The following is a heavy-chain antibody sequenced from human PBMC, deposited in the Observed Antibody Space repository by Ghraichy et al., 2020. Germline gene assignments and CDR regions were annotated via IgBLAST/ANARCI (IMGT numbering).Heavy chain of an antibody. J-gene: IGHJ4*02. Sequence: SETLSLTCTVSGGSISSYYWSWIWQPPGPGLEWVWYIYYSGSTNSNHSLNRRVTISVETSKNQISLTLSSVTAADTAVYYCARDRGDSSGLIDYWGQGTLVTVSS. CDR2: IYYSGST. V-gene: IGHV4-59*01. D-gene: IGHD3-22*01. CDR3: ARDRGDSSGLIDY. CDR1: GGSISSYY.